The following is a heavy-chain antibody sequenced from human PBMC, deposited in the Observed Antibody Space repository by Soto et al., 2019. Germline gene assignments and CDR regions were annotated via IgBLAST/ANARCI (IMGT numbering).Heavy chain of an antibody. CDR1: GDTFTSYG. J-gene: IGHJ3*02. V-gene: IGHV1-18*01. CDR2: ISAYNGNT. Sequence: GASVKVTCKASGDTFTSYGISWVRQAPGQGLEWMGWISAYNGNTNYAQKLQGRVTMTTDTSTSTAYMELRSLRSDDTAVYYCAREANWNSPGAFDIWGQGTMVTVSS. D-gene: IGHD1-7*01. CDR3: AREANWNSPGAFDI.